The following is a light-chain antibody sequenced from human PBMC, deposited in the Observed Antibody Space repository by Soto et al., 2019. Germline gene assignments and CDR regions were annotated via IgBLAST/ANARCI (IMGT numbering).Light chain of an antibody. CDR2: KAS. Sequence: DIQLPQSPPVLSASXXDRFXITCLASQGSSSYVAWDQQKPGRAPKXXIYKASSLERGVPSRFSGSGSGTDFTLTISSLQAEDFATYYCQQLYSDPSTFGQGTRLDIK. J-gene: IGKJ5*01. CDR3: QQLYSDPST. CDR1: QGSSSY. V-gene: IGKV1-9*01.